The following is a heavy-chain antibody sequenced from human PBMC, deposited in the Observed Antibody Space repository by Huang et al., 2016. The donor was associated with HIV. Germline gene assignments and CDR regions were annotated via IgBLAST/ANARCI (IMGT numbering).Heavy chain of an antibody. CDR2: ISYDGNSK. Sequence: QVHLVESGGGVVQPGRSLRLSCAASGFRLSRYTMHGVRQAPGKGLEWVAGISYDGNSKSYADSVKGRFTVSRDSSKNTLYLQLNSLRPEDTAVYYCAKDHLMVRGVIMDWGQGALVTVS. D-gene: IGHD3-10*01. V-gene: IGHV3-30*18. CDR1: GFRLSRYT. CDR3: AKDHLMVRGVIMD. J-gene: IGHJ4*02.